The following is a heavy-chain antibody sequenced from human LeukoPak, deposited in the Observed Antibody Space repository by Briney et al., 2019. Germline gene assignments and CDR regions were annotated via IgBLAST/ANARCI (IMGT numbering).Heavy chain of an antibody. CDR2: ISGSGGTT. CDR1: GFTFSNYA. CDR3: AKEYSGFSDYFDS. J-gene: IGHJ4*02. V-gene: IGHV3-23*01. D-gene: IGHD5-12*01. Sequence: PGGSLRLSCAASGFTFSNYAMSWVRQAPGKGLEWVSGISGSGGTTYFADSVKGRFIISRDNSKNMLYLQMNGLRAEDTAVYYCAKEYSGFSDYFDSWGQGTLVTVSS.